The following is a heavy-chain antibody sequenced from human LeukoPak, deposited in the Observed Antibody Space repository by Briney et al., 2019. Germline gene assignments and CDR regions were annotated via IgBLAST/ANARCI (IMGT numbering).Heavy chain of an antibody. Sequence: SRTLSLTCTVSGGSISSGDYYWSWIRQPPGKGLEWIGYIYYSGSTYYNPSLKSRVTISVDTSKNQFSLKLSSVTAADTAVYYCARDHDREGFCFDYWGQGTLVTVSS. CDR3: ARDHDREGFCFDY. V-gene: IGHV4-30-4*01. CDR1: GGSISSGDYY. D-gene: IGHD1-1*01. J-gene: IGHJ4*02. CDR2: IYYSGST.